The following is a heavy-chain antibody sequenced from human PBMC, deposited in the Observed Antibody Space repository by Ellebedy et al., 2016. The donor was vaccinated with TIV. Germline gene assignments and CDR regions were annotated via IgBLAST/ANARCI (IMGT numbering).Heavy chain of an antibody. Sequence: GSLRLSXTVSGGSISSYYWSWIRQPPGKGLEWIGYIHYSETTNYNPSLRSRVTISLDMSKTQFSLKLTSVTAADTAVYYCARVIGYCFDPWGQGTLVTVSS. D-gene: IGHD5-12*01. CDR2: IHYSETT. CDR3: ARVIGYCFDP. V-gene: IGHV4-59*01. J-gene: IGHJ5*02. CDR1: GGSISSYY.